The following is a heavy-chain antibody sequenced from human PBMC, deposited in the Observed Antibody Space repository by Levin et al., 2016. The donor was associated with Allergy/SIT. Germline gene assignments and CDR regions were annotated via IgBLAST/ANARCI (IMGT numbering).Heavy chain of an antibody. D-gene: IGHD3-16*01. CDR1: GGSISSGGYY. V-gene: IGHV4-31*03. Sequence: LRLSCTVSGGSISSGGYYWSWIRQHPGKGLEWIGYIYYSGSTYYNPSLKSRVTISVDTSKNQFSLKLSSVTAADTAVYYCARQNLRGGGSGGSVDYWGQGTLVTVSS. CDR2: IYYSGST. CDR3: ARQNLRGGGSGGSVDY. J-gene: IGHJ4*02.